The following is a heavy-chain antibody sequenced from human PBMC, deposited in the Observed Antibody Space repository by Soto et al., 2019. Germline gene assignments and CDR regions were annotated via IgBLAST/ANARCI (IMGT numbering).Heavy chain of an antibody. D-gene: IGHD2-2*01. Sequence: PGGSLRLSCAASGFTFSGSAMHWVRQASGKGLEWVGRIKSKTDGGTTDYAAPVKGRFTISRDDSKNTLYLQMNSLKTEDTAVYYCTTDPQEFDIVLVPAAPYYYGMDGWGQGTTVTVSS. V-gene: IGHV3-15*01. J-gene: IGHJ6*02. CDR1: GFTFSGSA. CDR2: IKSKTDGGTT. CDR3: TTDPQEFDIVLVPAAPYYYGMDG.